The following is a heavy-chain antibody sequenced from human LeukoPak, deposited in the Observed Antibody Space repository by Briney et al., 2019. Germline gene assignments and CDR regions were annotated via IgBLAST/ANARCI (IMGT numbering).Heavy chain of an antibody. CDR2: IYYSGST. CDR3: ARVYYYDSSGFLDV. CDR1: GGSISSYY. V-gene: IGHV4-59*01. Sequence: SETLSLTCTVSGGSISSYYWSWIRQPPGKGLEWIGYIYYSGSTNYNPSLKSRVTISVDTSKNQFSLKLSSVTAADTAVYYCARVYYYDSSGFLDVWGQGTTVTVSS. J-gene: IGHJ6*02. D-gene: IGHD3-22*01.